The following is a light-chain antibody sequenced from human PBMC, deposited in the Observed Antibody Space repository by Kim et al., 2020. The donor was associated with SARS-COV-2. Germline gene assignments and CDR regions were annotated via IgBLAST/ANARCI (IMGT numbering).Light chain of an antibody. CDR3: QQYDNLPRLT. V-gene: IGKV1-33*01. J-gene: IGKJ4*01. CDR1: QDISNY. CDR2: DAS. Sequence: ASVGYRVTITCQASQDISNYLNWYRQKPGKAPKLLIYDASNLETGVPSRFSGSGSGTDFTFTISSLQPEDIATYYCQQYDNLPRLTFGGGTKVDIK.